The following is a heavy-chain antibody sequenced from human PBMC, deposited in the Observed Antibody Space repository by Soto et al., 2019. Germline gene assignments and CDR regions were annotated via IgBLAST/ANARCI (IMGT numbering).Heavy chain of an antibody. V-gene: IGHV1-18*01. CDR1: GYTFTSYG. CDR2: INPENGKT. Sequence: ASVKVSCKASGYTFTSYGISWVRQAPGKGLEWMGGINPENGKTNYAQKLQGRVTMTEDTSTNTAYMELSSLRSEDTAVYYCATRLHYYFYGMDVWGQGTTVTVSS. J-gene: IGHJ6*02. D-gene: IGHD3-16*01. CDR3: ATRLHYYFYGMDV.